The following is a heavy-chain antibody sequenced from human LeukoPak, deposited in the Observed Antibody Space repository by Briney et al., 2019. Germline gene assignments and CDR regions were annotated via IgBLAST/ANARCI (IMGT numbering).Heavy chain of an antibody. Sequence: SETLSLTCAVYGGSFSGYYWSWIRQPPGKGLEWIGEINHSESTNYNPSLKSRVTISVDTSKNQFSLKLSSVTAADTAVYYCARGGFPVATTGTTYFKFDYWGQGTLVTVSS. CDR3: ARGGFPVATTGTTYFKFDY. CDR1: GGSFSGYY. V-gene: IGHV4-34*01. D-gene: IGHD1-7*01. CDR2: INHSEST. J-gene: IGHJ4*02.